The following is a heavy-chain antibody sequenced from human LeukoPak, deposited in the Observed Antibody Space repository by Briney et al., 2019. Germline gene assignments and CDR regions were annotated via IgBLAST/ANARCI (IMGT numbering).Heavy chain of an antibody. CDR3: ARGDIVATRGFYYFDY. D-gene: IGHD5-12*01. V-gene: IGHV1-18*04. CDR2: ISAYNGNT. Sequence: ASVKVSCKASGYTFTSYGISWVRQAPGQGLEWMGWISAYNGNTNYAQKLQGRVTMTTDTSTSTAYMELRSPRSDDTAVYYCARGDIVATRGFYYFDYWGQGTLVTVSS. J-gene: IGHJ4*02. CDR1: GYTFTSYG.